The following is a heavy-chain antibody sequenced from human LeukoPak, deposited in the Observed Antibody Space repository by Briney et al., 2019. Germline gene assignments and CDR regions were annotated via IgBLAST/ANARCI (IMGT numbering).Heavy chain of an antibody. V-gene: IGHV3-23*01. D-gene: IGHD2-15*01. J-gene: IGHJ4*02. CDR3: AKVNIVVVVAATYYFDY. CDR1: GFTFSSYA. CDR2: VSGSGHTT. Sequence: GGSLRLSCAASGFTFSSYALSWVRQAPGKGMEWVSTVSGSGHTTYYADSVKGRFTISRDNSKNTLYLQMNSLRAEDTAVYYCAKVNIVVVVAATYYFDYWGQGTLVTVSS.